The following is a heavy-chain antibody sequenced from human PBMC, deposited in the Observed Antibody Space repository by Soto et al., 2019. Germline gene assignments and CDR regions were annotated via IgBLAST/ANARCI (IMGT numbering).Heavy chain of an antibody. V-gene: IGHV3-33*01. CDR2: IWYDGSNK. J-gene: IGHJ6*02. D-gene: IGHD2-21*01. CDR1: GFTFSSYG. Sequence: QVQLVESGGGVVQPGRSLRLSCAASGFTFSSYGMHWVRQAPGKGLEWVAVIWYDGSNKYYADSVKGRFTISRDNSKNTLYLQMNSLRAEDTAVYYCGREVVVGSYGPAPVYGMDVWGQGTTVTVSS. CDR3: GREVVVGSYGPAPVYGMDV.